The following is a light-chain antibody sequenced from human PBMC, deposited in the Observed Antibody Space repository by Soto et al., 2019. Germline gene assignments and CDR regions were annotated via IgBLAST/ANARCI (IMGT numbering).Light chain of an antibody. J-gene: IGKJ1*01. CDR1: QSVSSN. CDR2: GAS. V-gene: IGKV3-15*01. Sequence: EIVLTQSPGTLSLSPGERATLSCRASQSVSSNLAWYQHKPGQAPRLLIYGASTRANGIPARFSGSGSGTELTLTISSLQSEDFAVYYCQQYNNWPRGTFGQGTKVDIK. CDR3: QQYNNWPRGT.